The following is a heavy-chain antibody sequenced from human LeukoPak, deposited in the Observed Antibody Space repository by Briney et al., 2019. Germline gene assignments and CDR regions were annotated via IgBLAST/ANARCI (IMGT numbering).Heavy chain of an antibody. CDR3: ARRILAAFTFDP. D-gene: IGHD2-2*01. J-gene: IGHJ5*02. CDR2: ISSGSSYI. Sequence: GGSLRLSCAASGFTFSSYTMNWVRQAPGKGLEWVSIISSGSSYIHYADSVKGRFTISRDNAKNSLYLQMNSLRAEDTAVYYCARRILAAFTFDPWGQGTLVTVSS. V-gene: IGHV3-21*04. CDR1: GFTFSSYT.